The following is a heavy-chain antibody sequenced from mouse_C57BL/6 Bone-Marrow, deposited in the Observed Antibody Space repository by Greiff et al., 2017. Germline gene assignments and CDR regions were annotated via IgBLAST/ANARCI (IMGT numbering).Heavy chain of an antibody. CDR2: ISSGSSTI. D-gene: IGHD2-2*01. J-gene: IGHJ3*01. CDR1: GFTFSDYG. Sequence: EVKLMESGGGLVKPGGSLKLSCAASGFTFSDYGMHWVRQAPEKGLEWVAYISSGSSTIYYADTVKGRFTISRDNAKNTLFLQMTSLKSEDAAMYYCERPKGYLFAYWGQGTLVTVSA. CDR3: ERPKGYLFAY. V-gene: IGHV5-17*01.